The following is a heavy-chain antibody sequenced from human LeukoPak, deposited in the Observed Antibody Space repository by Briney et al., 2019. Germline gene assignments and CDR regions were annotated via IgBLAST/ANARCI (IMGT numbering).Heavy chain of an antibody. CDR1: GFTFSSYA. J-gene: IGHJ4*02. V-gene: IGHV3-23*01. D-gene: IGHD3-3*01. Sequence: GGSLRLSCAASGFTFSSYAMSWVRQAPGKGLEWVPAISGSGGSTYYADSVKGRFTISRDNSKNTLYLQMNSLRAEDTAVYYCAKTLSTNDFWSGYPPYYFDYWGQGTLVTVSS. CDR3: AKTLSTNDFWSGYPPYYFDY. CDR2: ISGSGGST.